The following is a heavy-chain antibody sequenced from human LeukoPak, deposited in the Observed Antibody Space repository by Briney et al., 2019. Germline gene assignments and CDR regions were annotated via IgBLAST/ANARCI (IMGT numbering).Heavy chain of an antibody. V-gene: IGHV4-39*07. D-gene: IGHD2-21*02. CDR3: AKSDSYGYYFDS. Sequence: TSSETLSLTCTVSGGSISTSNYYWGWIRQPPGKGLEWIGNIFYSGSTYYSPSLKSRVTMSVDTSKNQFSLKLTSVTAVDTALYYCAKSDSYGYYFDSWGQGTLVTVSS. CDR1: GGSISTSNYY. CDR2: IFYSGST. J-gene: IGHJ4*02.